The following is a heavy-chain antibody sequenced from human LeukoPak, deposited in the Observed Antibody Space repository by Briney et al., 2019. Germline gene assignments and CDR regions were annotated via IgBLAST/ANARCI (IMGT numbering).Heavy chain of an antibody. CDR2: INHSGST. CDR1: GGSFSGYY. Sequence: SETLSLTCAVYGGSFSGYYWSWIRQPPGKGLEWIGEINHSGSTNYNPSLKSRVTISVDTSKNQFSLKLSSVTAADTAVYYCARTGVQWLRLSYHYYGMDVWGKGTTVTVSS. V-gene: IGHV4-34*01. CDR3: ARTGVQWLRLSYHYYGMDV. D-gene: IGHD5-12*01. J-gene: IGHJ6*04.